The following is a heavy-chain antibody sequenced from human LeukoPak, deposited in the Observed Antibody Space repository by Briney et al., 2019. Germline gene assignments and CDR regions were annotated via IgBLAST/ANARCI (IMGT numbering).Heavy chain of an antibody. CDR1: GFTFSSYW. D-gene: IGHD6-13*01. CDR2: IKQDGSEK. Sequence: GGSLRLSCAASGFTFSSYWMSWVRQAPGKGLEWVANIKQDGSEKYYVDSVKGRFTISRDNAKNSLYLQMNSLRAEDTAVYYCARNMAAANDAFDIWGQGTMVTVSS. J-gene: IGHJ3*02. CDR3: ARNMAAANDAFDI. V-gene: IGHV3-7*01.